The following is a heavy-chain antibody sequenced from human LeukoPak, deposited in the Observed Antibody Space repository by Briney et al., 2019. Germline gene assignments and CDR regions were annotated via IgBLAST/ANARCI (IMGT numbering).Heavy chain of an antibody. CDR1: GYTFTNYV. J-gene: IGHJ3*02. CDR3: ARVGETYAFDI. D-gene: IGHD3-16*01. Sequence: ASVKVSCKASGYTFTNYVISWVRQAPGQGLEWMGWISVYNGNTSYAQKLQGRVTMTTDTSTSTAYMELSSLRSEDTAVYYCARVGETYAFDIWGQGTMVTVSS. V-gene: IGHV1-18*01. CDR2: ISVYNGNT.